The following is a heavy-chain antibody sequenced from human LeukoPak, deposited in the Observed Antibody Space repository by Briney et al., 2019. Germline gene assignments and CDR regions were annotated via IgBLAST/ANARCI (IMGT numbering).Heavy chain of an antibody. CDR2: ISYDGSNK. J-gene: IGHJ4*02. D-gene: IGHD3-10*01. Sequence: GRSLRLSCAASGFTFSSYAMHWVRQAPGKGLEWVAVISYDGSNKYYADSVKGRFTISRDNSKNTLYLQMNSLRAEDTAVYYCARDQLLWFGESYPDYWGQGTLVTVSS. CDR3: ARDQLLWFGESYPDY. V-gene: IGHV3-30*04. CDR1: GFTFSSYA.